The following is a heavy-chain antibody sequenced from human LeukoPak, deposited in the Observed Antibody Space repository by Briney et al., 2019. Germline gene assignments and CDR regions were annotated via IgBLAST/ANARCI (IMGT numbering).Heavy chain of an antibody. CDR3: AKGGNSAPLDY. CDR1: GFTFSNSA. J-gene: IGHJ4*02. D-gene: IGHD1-7*01. CDR2: ISAGGSDT. Sequence: GGSLRLSCAASGFTFSNSAMTWVRQAPGKGLEWVSAISAGGSDTIYTDSVKDRFTISRDNSKNTLYLQMNSLRAEDTAAYYCAKGGNSAPLDYWGQGTLVTVSS. V-gene: IGHV3-23*01.